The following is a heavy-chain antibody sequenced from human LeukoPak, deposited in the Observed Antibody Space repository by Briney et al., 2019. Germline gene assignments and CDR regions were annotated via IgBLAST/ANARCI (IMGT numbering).Heavy chain of an antibody. V-gene: IGHV2-5*02. CDR1: GFSLTTTKVG. J-gene: IGHJ4*02. CDR3: AHCRSRAHDSNRDCDY. CDR2: IYWDDDK. D-gene: IGHD3-22*01. Sequence: SGPTLVEPTQTLTLTCTFSGFSLTTTKVGVGWIRLPPGKALEWLAIIYWDDDKRYSPALKSRRTLTKDASKSQLVLTMTNMDPADTGTYYCAHCRSRAHDSNRDCDYWGQGTLVTVSS.